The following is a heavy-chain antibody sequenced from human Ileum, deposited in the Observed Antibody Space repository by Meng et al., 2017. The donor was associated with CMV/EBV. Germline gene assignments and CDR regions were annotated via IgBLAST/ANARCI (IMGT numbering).Heavy chain of an antibody. Sequence: SCKASGYTFTGYYMHWVRQAPGQGLEWMGWINPNNGGTNYAQKFQGRVTMTRDASISTAYMELSRLRSDDTAFYYCARLYSSHFDYWGQGTLVTVSS. J-gene: IGHJ4*02. CDR3: ARLYSSHFDY. CDR2: INPNNGGT. V-gene: IGHV1-2*02. D-gene: IGHD6-19*01. CDR1: GYTFTGYY.